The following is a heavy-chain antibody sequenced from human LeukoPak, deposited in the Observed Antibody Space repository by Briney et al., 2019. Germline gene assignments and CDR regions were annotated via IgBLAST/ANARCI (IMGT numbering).Heavy chain of an antibody. J-gene: IGHJ5*02. D-gene: IGHD1-26*01. CDR1: GFTFSSYG. Sequence: GGSLRLSCAASGFTFSSYGMDWVRQAPGKGLEWVAFISYDGSNKYYADSVKGRFTISRDNSKNTLYLQMNSLRAEDTAVYYCAKRGGSYWFDPWGQGTLVTVSS. CDR3: AKRGGSYWFDP. CDR2: ISYDGSNK. V-gene: IGHV3-30*18.